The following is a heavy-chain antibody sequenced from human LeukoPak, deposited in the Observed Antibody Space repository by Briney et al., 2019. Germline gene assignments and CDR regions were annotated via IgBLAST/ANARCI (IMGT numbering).Heavy chain of an antibody. CDR2: ISGSGGST. Sequence: GGSLRLSCAASGFTFSSYAMSWARQAPGEGLEWVSAISGSGGSTYYADSVKGRFTISRDNSKNTLYPQMNSLRAEDTAVYYCAKDIAAAGNWGQGTLVTVSS. CDR1: GFTFSSYA. D-gene: IGHD6-13*01. CDR3: AKDIAAAGN. V-gene: IGHV3-23*01. J-gene: IGHJ4*02.